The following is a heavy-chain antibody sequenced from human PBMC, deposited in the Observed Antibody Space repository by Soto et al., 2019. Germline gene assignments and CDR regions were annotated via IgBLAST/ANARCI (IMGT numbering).Heavy chain of an antibody. Sequence: ASVKVSCKASGYTFTSYGISWVRRAPGQGLELMGWISAYNGNTNYAQKFQDRVTMTTDTSTSTAYMELRSLRSDDTAVYYRARSDRYYGGNTAYWGQGTLVTVSS. J-gene: IGHJ4*02. V-gene: IGHV1-18*01. CDR3: ARSDRYYGGNTAY. D-gene: IGHD4-17*01. CDR1: GYTFTSYG. CDR2: ISAYNGNT.